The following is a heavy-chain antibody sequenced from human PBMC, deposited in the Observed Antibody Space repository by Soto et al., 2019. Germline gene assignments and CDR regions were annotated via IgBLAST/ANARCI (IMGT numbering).Heavy chain of an antibody. CDR3: AAVGSDFWSGFYSGDFDY. CDR2: IVVGSANT. J-gene: IGHJ4*02. Sequence: QRQLVQSGPEVKKPGTSVKVSCKTSGFTFDSVGVQWVRQARGQRLEWIGWIVVGSANTDYAENFQGRVTITRDMSTSTAYWELSSLRPDDTAVYYCAAVGSDFWSGFYSGDFDYWGQGTLVTVSS. V-gene: IGHV1-58*01. CDR1: GFTFDSVG. D-gene: IGHD3-3*01.